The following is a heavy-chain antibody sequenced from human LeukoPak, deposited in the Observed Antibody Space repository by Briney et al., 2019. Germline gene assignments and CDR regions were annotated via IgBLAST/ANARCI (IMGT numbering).Heavy chain of an antibody. J-gene: IGHJ4*02. D-gene: IGHD7-27*01. Sequence: ASVKVSCKASGYTFTDYFIHWVRQAPGQGLEWMGRINSNSGGTEFAQRFQGRVTMTRDTSINTAYMELSRLRSDDTAVYYCARDLSSTATWEFDYWGQGTLVTVSS. V-gene: IGHV1-2*06. CDR2: INSNSGGT. CDR3: ARDLSSTATWEFDY. CDR1: GYTFTDYF.